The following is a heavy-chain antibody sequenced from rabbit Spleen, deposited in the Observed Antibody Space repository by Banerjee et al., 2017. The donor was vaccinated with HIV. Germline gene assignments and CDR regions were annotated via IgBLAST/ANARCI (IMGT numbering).Heavy chain of an antibody. J-gene: IGHJ6*01. D-gene: IGHD8-1*01. V-gene: IGHV1S40*01. Sequence: QSLEESGGDLVKPGTSLTLTCTASGFSFSSDYYMCWVRQAPGKGLEWIACIDIGSSGFTYFASWAKGRFTISKASSTTVTLQMTSLTAADTATYFCARDSGSSFSSYGMDLWGPGTLVTVS. CDR1: GFSFSSDYY. CDR2: IDIGSSGFT. CDR3: ARDSGSSFSSYGMDL.